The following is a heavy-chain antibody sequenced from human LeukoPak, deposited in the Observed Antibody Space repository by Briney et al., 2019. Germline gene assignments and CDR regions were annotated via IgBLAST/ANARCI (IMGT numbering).Heavy chain of an antibody. CDR3: ARVTAGGDFDY. CDR1: GFTVSSSY. D-gene: IGHD3-16*01. Sequence: GGSLRLSCAASGFTVSSSYMSWVRQALGKGLEWVSVIYSGSNTYYTDSVKGRFTISRDNSKNTLYLQMNSLRAEDTAVYYCARVTAGGDFDYWGQGTLVTVSS. V-gene: IGHV3-66*01. J-gene: IGHJ4*02. CDR2: IYSGSNT.